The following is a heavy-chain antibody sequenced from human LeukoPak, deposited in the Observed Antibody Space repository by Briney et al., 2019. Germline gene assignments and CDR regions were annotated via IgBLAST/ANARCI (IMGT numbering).Heavy chain of an antibody. CDR2: ISSSGSTI. D-gene: IGHD3-22*01. CDR3: ARDRGHRAYYYDSSAPLGY. J-gene: IGHJ4*02. CDR1: GFTFSDYY. Sequence: PGGSLRLSCAASGFTFSDYYMSWIRQAPGKGLEWVSYISSSGSTIYYADSVKGRFTISRDNAKNSLYLQMNSLRAEDTAVYYCARDRGHRAYYYDSSAPLGYWGQGTLVTVSS. V-gene: IGHV3-11*04.